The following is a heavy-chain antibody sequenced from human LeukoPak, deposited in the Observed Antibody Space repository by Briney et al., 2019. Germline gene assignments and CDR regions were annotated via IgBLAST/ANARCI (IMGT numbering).Heavy chain of an antibody. V-gene: IGHV1-69*13. CDR1: GGTFSSYA. CDR3: ARAAQHYYDSSGRYYFDY. J-gene: IGHJ4*02. CDR2: IIPIFGTA. Sequence: ASVKVSCKASGGTFSSYAISWVRQAPGQGLEWMGGIIPIFGTANYAQKFQGRVTITAGESTSTAYMELSSLRSEDTAVYYCARAAQHYYDSSGRYYFDYWGQGTLVTVSS. D-gene: IGHD3-22*01.